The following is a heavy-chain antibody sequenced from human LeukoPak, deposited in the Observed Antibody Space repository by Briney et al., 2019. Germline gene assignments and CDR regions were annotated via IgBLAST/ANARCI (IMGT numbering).Heavy chain of an antibody. Sequence: GGSLRLSCAASGFTFSSYSMNWVRQAPGKGLEWVSSISSSSSYIYYADSVKGRFTISRDNAKNSLYLQMNSLRAEDTAVYYCARVPEPLVVVPAAIWGRGTLVTVSS. CDR1: GFTFSSYS. J-gene: IGHJ4*02. CDR2: ISSSSSYI. CDR3: ARVPEPLVVVPAAI. V-gene: IGHV3-21*01. D-gene: IGHD2-2*01.